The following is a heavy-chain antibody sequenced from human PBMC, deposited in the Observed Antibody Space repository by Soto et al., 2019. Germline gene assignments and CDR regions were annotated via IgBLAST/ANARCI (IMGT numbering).Heavy chain of an antibody. D-gene: IGHD2-2*03. CDR2: MNPNSGNT. V-gene: IGHV1-8*01. CDR3: ATAGYCSSTSCYGSYYYYMDV. CDR1: GYTFTSYD. Sequence: ASVKVSCKASGYTFTSYDINWVRQATGQGLEWMGWMNPNSGNTGYAQKFQGRVTMTRNTSISTAYMELSSLRSEDTAVYYCATAGYCSSTSCYGSYYYYMDVWGKGTTVTVSS. J-gene: IGHJ6*03.